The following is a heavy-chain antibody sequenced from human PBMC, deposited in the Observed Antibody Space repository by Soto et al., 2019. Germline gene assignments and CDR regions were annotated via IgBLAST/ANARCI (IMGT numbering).Heavy chain of an antibody. Sequence: QVQLVQSGAEVKKPGASVKVSCKASGYTFTSYGISWVRQAPGQGLEWMGWISAYNGNTNYAQKLQGRVTMTTDTTTSTTXMELRSRRSDDTAVYYCARDSYCSGGSCYRGYFDYWGQGTLVTVSS. D-gene: IGHD2-15*01. CDR1: GYTFTSYG. J-gene: IGHJ4*02. V-gene: IGHV1-18*01. CDR2: ISAYNGNT. CDR3: ARDSYCSGGSCYRGYFDY.